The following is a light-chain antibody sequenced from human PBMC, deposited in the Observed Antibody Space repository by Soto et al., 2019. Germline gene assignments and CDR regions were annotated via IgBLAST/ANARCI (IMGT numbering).Light chain of an antibody. CDR2: EVT. CDR1: SSDVGGYDY. Sequence: HSVLTQPASVSGSPGQSITISCTGTSSDVGGYDYVSWYQQHPGKAPKLMIYEVTNRPSGVSNRFSGSRSGNTASLTISGLLAEDEADYYCSSYTSRTSLSFVFGAGTKLTVL. CDR3: SSYTSRTSLSFV. J-gene: IGLJ1*01. V-gene: IGLV2-14*01.